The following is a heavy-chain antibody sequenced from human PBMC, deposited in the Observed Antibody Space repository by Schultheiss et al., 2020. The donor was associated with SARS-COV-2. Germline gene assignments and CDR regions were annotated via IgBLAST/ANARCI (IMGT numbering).Heavy chain of an antibody. CDR2: IYTSGST. Sequence: SETLSLTCTVSGGSISSYYWSWIRQPAGKGLEWIGRIYTSGSTNYNPSLKSRVTISVDTSKNQFSLKLSSVTAADTAVYYCARDRYYYGSGKTRFDPWGQGTLVTVSS. J-gene: IGHJ5*02. CDR3: ARDRYYYGSGKTRFDP. V-gene: IGHV4-4*07. CDR1: GGSISSYY. D-gene: IGHD3-10*01.